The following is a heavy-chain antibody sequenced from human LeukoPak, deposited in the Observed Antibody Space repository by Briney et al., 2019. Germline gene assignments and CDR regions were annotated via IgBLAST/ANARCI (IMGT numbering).Heavy chain of an antibody. CDR1: GFTFSSYW. Sequence: PGGSLRLSXAASGFTFSSYWMSWVRQAPGKGPEWVANIKQDGSEKYYVDSVKGRFTISRDNAKNSLYLQMTSLRAEDTAVYYCARSYGSGWYFFDYWGQGTLVTVSS. D-gene: IGHD6-19*01. CDR2: IKQDGSEK. V-gene: IGHV3-7*01. CDR3: ARSYGSGWYFFDY. J-gene: IGHJ4*02.